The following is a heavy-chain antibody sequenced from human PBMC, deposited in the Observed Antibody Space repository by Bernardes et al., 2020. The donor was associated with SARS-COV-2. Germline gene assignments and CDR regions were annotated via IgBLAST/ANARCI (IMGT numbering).Heavy chain of an antibody. CDR3: ARGPQKGITIFGVVIINSVFDP. J-gene: IGHJ5*02. CDR1: GGSFSGYY. V-gene: IGHV4-34*01. Sequence: SETLSLTCAVYGGSFSGYYWSWIRQPPGKGLEWIGEINHSGITNYNPSLKSRVTISVDTSKNQFSLKLSSVTAADTAVYYCARGPQKGITIFGVVIINSVFDPWGQGTLVTVSS. D-gene: IGHD3-3*01. CDR2: INHSGIT.